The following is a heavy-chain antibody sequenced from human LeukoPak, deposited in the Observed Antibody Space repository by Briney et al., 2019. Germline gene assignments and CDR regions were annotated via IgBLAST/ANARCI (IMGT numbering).Heavy chain of an antibody. V-gene: IGHV3-30*18. Sequence: GRSLRLSCAAPGFTFTNSGIQWVRHAPGEGLERVSLISYDGSNKYYTDTVKGRFTISRDNSKITLYLQRNSLRAEDTAVYYCAKGYYYDSDGYYQHFDYWGQGTLVTVSS. CDR3: AKGYYYDSDGYYQHFDY. CDR1: GFTFTNSG. CDR2: ISYDGSNK. D-gene: IGHD3-22*01. J-gene: IGHJ4*02.